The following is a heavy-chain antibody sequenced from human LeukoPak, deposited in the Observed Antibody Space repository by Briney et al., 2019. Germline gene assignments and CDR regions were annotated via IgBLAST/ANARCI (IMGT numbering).Heavy chain of an antibody. CDR3: ARDWTPNPYYDILTGTTALGY. J-gene: IGHJ4*02. Sequence: PGGSLRLSCAASGFTFSIYTMFWIRQAPGKGLEVVSSISSSGTDIYYADSLKGRFTLSRDNAKNSLYLQMNSLRAEDTAVYYCARDWTPNPYYDILTGTTALGYWGQGTLVTVSS. CDR2: ISSSGTDI. V-gene: IGHV3-21*04. D-gene: IGHD3-9*01. CDR1: GFTFSIYT.